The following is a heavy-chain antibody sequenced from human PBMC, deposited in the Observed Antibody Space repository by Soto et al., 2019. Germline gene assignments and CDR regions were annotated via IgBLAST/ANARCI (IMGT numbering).Heavy chain of an antibody. Sequence: SETLSLTGTVSGGSISSGGYYWSWIRQHPGKGLEWIGYIYYSGSTYYNPSLKSRVTISVDTSKNQFSLKLSSVTAADTAVYYCAREKASWGSYSYYYYFDYWGQRTLVTVSS. CDR1: GGSISSGGYY. D-gene: IGHD3-16*02. CDR3: AREKASWGSYSYYYYFDY. CDR2: IYYSGST. V-gene: IGHV4-31*03. J-gene: IGHJ4*02.